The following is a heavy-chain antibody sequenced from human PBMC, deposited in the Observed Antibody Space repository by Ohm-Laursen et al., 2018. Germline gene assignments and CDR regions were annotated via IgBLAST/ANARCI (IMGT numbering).Heavy chain of an antibody. Sequence: SETLSLTCTVSGGAISNYYWSWIRQPPGKGLEWIGRINYSGNTNYNPSLKSRVTISVDTSKNQFSLKLSSVTAADTAVYYCARQEGYCSSTSCYEVWFDPWGQGTLVTVSS. D-gene: IGHD2-2*01. J-gene: IGHJ5*02. CDR3: ARQEGYCSSTSCYEVWFDP. CDR2: INYSGNT. CDR1: GGAISNYY. V-gene: IGHV4-59*08.